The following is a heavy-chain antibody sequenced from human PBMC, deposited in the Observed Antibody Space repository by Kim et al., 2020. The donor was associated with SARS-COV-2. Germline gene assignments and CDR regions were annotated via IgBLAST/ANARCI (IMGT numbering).Heavy chain of an antibody. D-gene: IGHD3-3*01. CDR2: ISAYNGNT. V-gene: IGHV1-18*01. J-gene: IGHJ6*03. Sequence: ASVKVSCKASGYTFTSYGISWVRQAPGQGLERMGWISAYNGNTNYAQKLQGRVTMTTDTSTSTAYMELRSLRSDDTAVYYCARWKIRFLEWPPRANYYYYMDVWGKGTTVTVSS. CDR3: ARWKIRFLEWPPRANYYYYMDV. CDR1: GYTFTSYG.